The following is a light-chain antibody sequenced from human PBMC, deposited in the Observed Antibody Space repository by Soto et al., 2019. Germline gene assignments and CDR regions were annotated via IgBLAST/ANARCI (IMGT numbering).Light chain of an antibody. CDR1: QSVSSSY. V-gene: IGKV3-20*01. CDR2: GAS. J-gene: IGKJ4*01. CDR3: QQYCSSPLT. Sequence: EIVLTQSPGTLSLSPGERATLSCRASQSVSSSYLAWYQQKPGQAPRLLIYGASSSATGIPDRFSGSGSGTDYTLTISRLEPEDLAVYYCQQYCSSPLTFGGGTEVEIK.